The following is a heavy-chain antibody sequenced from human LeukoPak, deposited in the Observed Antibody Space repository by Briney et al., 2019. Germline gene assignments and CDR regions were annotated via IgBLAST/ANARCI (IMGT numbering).Heavy chain of an antibody. CDR1: GYTFTSYA. CDR3: ARDLGHSSSWYPLDY. CDR2: IIPIFGTA. Sequence: SVKVSCKASGYTFTSYAISWVRQAPGQGLEWMGRIIPIFGTANYAQKFQGRVTITTDESTSTAYMELSSLRSEDTAVYYCARDLGHSSSWYPLDYWGQGTLVTVSS. D-gene: IGHD6-13*01. J-gene: IGHJ4*02. V-gene: IGHV1-69*05.